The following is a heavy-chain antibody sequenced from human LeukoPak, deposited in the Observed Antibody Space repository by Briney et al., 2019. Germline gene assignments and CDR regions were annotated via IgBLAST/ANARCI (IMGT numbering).Heavy chain of an antibody. CDR1: GFTFDDYA. J-gene: IGHJ5*02. Sequence: PGGSLRLSCAASGFTFDDYAMHWVRQAPGKGLEWVSGISWNSGSIGYADSVKGRFTISRDNAKNSLYLQMNSLRAEDTALYYCAKGSSSSWDHNWFDPWGQGTLVTVSS. D-gene: IGHD6-13*01. CDR3: AKGSSSSWDHNWFDP. CDR2: ISWNSGSI. V-gene: IGHV3-9*01.